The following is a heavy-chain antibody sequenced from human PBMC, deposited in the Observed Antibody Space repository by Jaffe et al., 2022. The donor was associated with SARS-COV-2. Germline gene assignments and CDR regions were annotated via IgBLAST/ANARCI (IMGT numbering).Heavy chain of an antibody. CDR2: ISGSGGST. V-gene: IGHV3-23*01. Sequence: EVQLLESGGGLVQPGGSLRLSCAASGFTFSSYAMSWVRQAPGKGLEWVSAISGSGGSTYYADSVKGRFTISRDNSKNTLYLQMNSLRAEDTAVYYCAKEAGWYDSSGEPPHFDYWGQGTLVTVSS. D-gene: IGHD3-22*01. J-gene: IGHJ4*02. CDR3: AKEAGWYDSSGEPPHFDY. CDR1: GFTFSSYA.